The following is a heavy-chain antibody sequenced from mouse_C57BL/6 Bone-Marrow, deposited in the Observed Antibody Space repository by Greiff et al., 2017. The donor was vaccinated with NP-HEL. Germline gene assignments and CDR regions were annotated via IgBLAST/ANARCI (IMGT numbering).Heavy chain of an antibody. Sequence: QVQLQQSGAELVKPGASVKMSCKASGYTFTSYWITWVKQRPGQGLEWIGDIYPGSGSTNYKEKFKSKATLTVDTSSSTAYMQLNSLTSEDSAVYYGAREEVCEYGDGGSYDYWGQGTTLTVSS. V-gene: IGHV1-55*01. CDR2: IYPGSGST. D-gene: IGHD2-13*01. J-gene: IGHJ2*01. CDR3: AREEVCEYGDGGSYDY. CDR1: GYTFTSYW.